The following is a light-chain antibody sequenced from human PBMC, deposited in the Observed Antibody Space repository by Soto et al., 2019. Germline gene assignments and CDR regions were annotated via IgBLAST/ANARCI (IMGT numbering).Light chain of an antibody. V-gene: IGKV3-15*01. CDR3: QQYSKWPYT. J-gene: IGKJ2*01. CDR2: GAS. CDR1: QSVASN. Sequence: EIVMAQSPGPRSVSPGEKATLSCRASQSVASNLAWYQQKPGQAPRLVIYGASTRATGIPARFSGSGSGTEFTLTISSLQSEHSAVYYCQQYSKWPYTFGQGTKVDIK.